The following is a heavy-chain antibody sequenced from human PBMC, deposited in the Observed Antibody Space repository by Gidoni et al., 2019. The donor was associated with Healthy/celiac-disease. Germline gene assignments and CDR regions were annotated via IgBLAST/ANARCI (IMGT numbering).Heavy chain of an antibody. CDR2: IKQDGSEK. CDR1: GFTFSSYW. V-gene: IGHV3-7*01. Sequence: EVQLVESGGGLVQPGGSLRLSCAASGFTFSSYWMSWVRQAPGKGLEWVANIKQDGSEKYYVDSVKGRFTISRDNAKNSLHLQMNSLRAEDTAVYYCARDQGVDYDSSGYYYDWGQGTLVTVSS. D-gene: IGHD3-22*01. J-gene: IGHJ4*02. CDR3: ARDQGVDYDSSGYYYD.